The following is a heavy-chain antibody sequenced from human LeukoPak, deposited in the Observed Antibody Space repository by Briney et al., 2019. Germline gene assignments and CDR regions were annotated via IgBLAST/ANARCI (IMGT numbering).Heavy chain of an antibody. J-gene: IGHJ6*02. D-gene: IGHD7-27*01. V-gene: IGHV3-73*01. CDR1: GFTFSGSA. CDR2: IRSKANSYAT. Sequence: GGSLRLSCAASGFTFSGSAMHWVRQASGKGLEWVGRIRSKANSYATAYAASVKGRFTISRDDSKNTAYLQMNSLKTEDTAVYYCTRRIDWGSYYYYGMDVWGQGTTVTVSS. CDR3: TRRIDWGSYYYYGMDV.